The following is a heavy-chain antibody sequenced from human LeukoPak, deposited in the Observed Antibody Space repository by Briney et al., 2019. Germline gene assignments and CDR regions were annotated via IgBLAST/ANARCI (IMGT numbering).Heavy chain of an antibody. Sequence: PSETLSLTCTVSGGSISSYSWSWIRQPPGKGLEWIGYIYYSGSTNYNPSLKSRVTISVDTSKNQFSLKLSSVTAADTAVYYCVGFGSRNWFDPWGQGTLVTVSS. D-gene: IGHD3-10*01. CDR2: IYYSGST. CDR3: VGFGSRNWFDP. CDR1: GGSISSYS. J-gene: IGHJ5*02. V-gene: IGHV4-59*08.